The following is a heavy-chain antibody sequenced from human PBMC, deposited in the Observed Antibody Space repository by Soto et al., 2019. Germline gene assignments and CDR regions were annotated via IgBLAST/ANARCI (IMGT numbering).Heavy chain of an antibody. CDR2: ISSSSSTI. CDR3: ARAMYSSSSGAFDI. CDR1: GFTFSSYS. Sequence: GGSLRLSCAASGFTFSSYSMNWVRQAPGKGLEWVSYISSSSSTIYYADSVKGRFTISRDNAKNSLYLQMNSLRAEDTAVYYCARAMYSSSSGAFDIWGKGTMVTVPS. D-gene: IGHD6-6*01. V-gene: IGHV3-48*01. J-gene: IGHJ3*02.